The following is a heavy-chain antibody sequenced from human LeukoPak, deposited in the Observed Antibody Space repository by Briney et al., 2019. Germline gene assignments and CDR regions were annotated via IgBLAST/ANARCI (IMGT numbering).Heavy chain of an antibody. D-gene: IGHD2/OR15-2a*01. CDR3: TTSMY. CDR2: IKQDGSET. CDR1: GFTFSNYW. J-gene: IGHJ4*02. V-gene: IGHV3-7*03. Sequence: GGSLRLSCAASGFTFSNYWINWVRQAPGKGLEWVANIKQDGSETYCVDSVKGRFTISRDDSKNTLYLQMNSLKTEDTAVYYCTTSMYWGQGTLVTVSS.